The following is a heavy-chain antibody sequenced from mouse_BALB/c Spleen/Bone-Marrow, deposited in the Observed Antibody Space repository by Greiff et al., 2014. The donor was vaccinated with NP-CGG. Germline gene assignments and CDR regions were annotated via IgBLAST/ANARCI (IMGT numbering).Heavy chain of an antibody. J-gene: IGHJ4*01. D-gene: IGHD2-1*01. CDR1: GYTFTDYY. CDR3: ARSDYGYYYYAMDY. V-gene: IGHV1-26*01. Sequence: VQLQQSAIELANSGVSVRMSCKASGYTFTDYYMKWVKQSHGKSLEWIGDINPNNGDTFYNQKFKGKATLTVDKSSSSAYMQLDSLTSEDSALYYCARSDYGYYYYAMDYWGQGTSVTVSS. CDR2: INPNNGDT.